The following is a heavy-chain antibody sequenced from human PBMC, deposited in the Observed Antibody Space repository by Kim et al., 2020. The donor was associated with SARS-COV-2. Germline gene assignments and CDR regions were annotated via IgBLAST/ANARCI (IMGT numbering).Heavy chain of an antibody. CDR1: GYTFTSYD. CDR2: MNPNSGNT. J-gene: IGHJ6*02. Sequence: ASVKVSCKASGYTFTSYDINWVRQATGQGLEWMGWMNPNSGNTGYAQKFQGRVTMTRNTSISTAYMELSSLRSEDTAVYYCARGLTKVTIFGVVTSGGYYYSGMDVWGQGTTVTVSS. CDR3: ARGLTKVTIFGVVTSGGYYYSGMDV. V-gene: IGHV1-8*01. D-gene: IGHD3-3*01.